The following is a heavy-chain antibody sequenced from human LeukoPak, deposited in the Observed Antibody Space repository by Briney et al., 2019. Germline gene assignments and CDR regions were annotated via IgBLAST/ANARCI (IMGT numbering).Heavy chain of an antibody. V-gene: IGHV4-38-2*01. J-gene: IGHJ5*02. CDR1: GYSISSGYY. CDR2: IYHSGST. CDR3: ARLYYDFWSGYSTNNWFDP. Sequence: SETLSLTCAVSGYSISSGYYWGWIRQPPGKGLEWIGSIYHSGSTYYNPSLKSRVTISVDTSKNQFSLKLSSVTAADTAVYYCARLYYDFWSGYSTNNWFDPWGQGTLVTVSS. D-gene: IGHD3-3*01.